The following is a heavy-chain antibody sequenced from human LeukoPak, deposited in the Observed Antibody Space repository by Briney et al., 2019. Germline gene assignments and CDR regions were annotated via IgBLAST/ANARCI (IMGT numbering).Heavy chain of an antibody. V-gene: IGHV5-51*01. J-gene: IGHJ6*03. D-gene: IGHD2-8*01. Sequence: GEALLISGMCSDYSFVSSWIGWVRPMPGNGLEWMGIIYRDDSDTRYSPSFESQITISVDKSISTAYLQWSSLKASDTAVYYCARHGHCTNGVCYSNYYYHMDVWGKGTTVTVSS. CDR1: DYSFVSSW. CDR3: ARHGHCTNGVCYSNYYYHMDV. CDR2: IYRDDSDT.